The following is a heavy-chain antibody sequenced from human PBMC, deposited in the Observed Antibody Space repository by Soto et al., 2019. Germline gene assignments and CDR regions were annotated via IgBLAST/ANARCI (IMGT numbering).Heavy chain of an antibody. CDR1: GLTFSDYY. V-gene: IGHV3-11*05. CDR2: ITQSGSYT. J-gene: IGHJ6*02. CDR3: ARELDGIDV. Sequence: GGSLRLSCAASGLTFSDYYMSWIRQAPGKGLEWVSYITQSGSYTKYADSVQGRFTISRDNAKNSLYLQMNSLRAEDTAVYYCARELDGIDVWGQGTTVTVSS.